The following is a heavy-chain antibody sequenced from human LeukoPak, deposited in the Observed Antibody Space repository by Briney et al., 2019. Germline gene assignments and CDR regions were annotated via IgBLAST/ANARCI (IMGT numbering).Heavy chain of an antibody. J-gene: IGHJ3*02. CDR3: ARGRRVTADAFDI. V-gene: IGHV4-61*01. CDR1: GGSVSSGSYY. D-gene: IGHD2-21*02. Sequence: PSETLSLTCTVSGGSVSSGSYYWSWIRQPPGKGLEWIGYIYYSGSTNYNPSLKSRVTISVDTSKNQFSLKLSSVTAADTAVYYCARGRRVTADAFDIWGQGTMVTVSS. CDR2: IYYSGST.